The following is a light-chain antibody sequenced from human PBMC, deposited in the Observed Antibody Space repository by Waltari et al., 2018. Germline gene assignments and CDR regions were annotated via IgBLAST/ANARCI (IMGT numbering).Light chain of an antibody. CDR1: QGISNY. CDR3: QEYNSAPPVT. Sequence: DIQMTQSPSSLSASVGARVTITCRASQGISNYLAWYQQKPGKVPKLLIYAASTLQSEVPSRSIGSGYGTDFTLTISSLQPEDVATYYCQEYNSAPPVTFGGETKVEIK. J-gene: IGKJ4*01. V-gene: IGKV1-27*01. CDR2: AAS.